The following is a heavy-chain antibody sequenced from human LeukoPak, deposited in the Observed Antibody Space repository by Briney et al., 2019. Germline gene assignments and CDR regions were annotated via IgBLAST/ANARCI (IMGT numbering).Heavy chain of an antibody. V-gene: IGHV1-3*01. CDR3: ARDLFARKAADHGGIFDY. D-gene: IGHD1-14*01. CDR2: INAGNGNT. CDR1: GYTFTSYA. Sequence: ASVKVSCKASGYTFTSYAMHWVRQAPGQRLEWMGWINAGNGNTKYSQKFQGRVTMTTDTSTSTAYMELRSLRSDDTAVYYCARDLFARKAADHGGIFDYWGQGTLVTVSS. J-gene: IGHJ4*02.